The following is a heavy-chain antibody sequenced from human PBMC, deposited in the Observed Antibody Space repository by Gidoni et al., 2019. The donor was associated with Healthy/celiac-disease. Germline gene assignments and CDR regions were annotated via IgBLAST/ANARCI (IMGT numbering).Heavy chain of an antibody. CDR3: ARIWGSGWYDLGAVDI. Sequence: EVQLVESGGVVVRPGGSLRLSCAASGFTFADYGMSWVRQAPGKGLEGVAGINCNGGRTGYADAVKGRFTISRDNAKNALYLKMNRLRAEDTALYYCARIWGSGWYDLGAVDIWGKGTMVTVSS. CDR2: INCNGGRT. V-gene: IGHV3-20*04. CDR1: GFTFADYG. J-gene: IGHJ3*02. D-gene: IGHD6-19*01.